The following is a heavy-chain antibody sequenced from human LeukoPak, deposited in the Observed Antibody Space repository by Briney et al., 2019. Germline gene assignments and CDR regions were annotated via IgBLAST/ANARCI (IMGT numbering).Heavy chain of an antibody. Sequence: GGSLRLSCEGSGFTFSNYWMTWVRQAPGKELEWVANIKPDGGENHYVDSVEGRFTISRDNAKNSLYLQMNSLRAEDTAVYYCARVGLEMATSTLDYWGQGTLVTVSS. D-gene: IGHD5-24*01. CDR3: ARVGLEMATSTLDY. J-gene: IGHJ4*02. CDR1: GFTFSNYW. CDR2: IKPDGGEN. V-gene: IGHV3-7*01.